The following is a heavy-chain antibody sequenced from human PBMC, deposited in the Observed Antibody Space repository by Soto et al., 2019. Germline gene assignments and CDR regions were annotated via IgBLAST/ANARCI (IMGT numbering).Heavy chain of an antibody. V-gene: IGHV3-23*01. CDR3: ASQSSEWLLFAS. D-gene: IGHD5-12*01. J-gene: IGHJ4*02. CDR1: GFTFSDYA. Sequence: HPGGSLRLSCAASGFTFSDYAMSWVRQAPGKGLEWVSAIGTRDDIFYADSVKGRFTISRDNAKNSLYLQMNSLRAEDTAVYYCASQSSEWLLFASWGQGTLVTVSS. CDR2: IGTRDDI.